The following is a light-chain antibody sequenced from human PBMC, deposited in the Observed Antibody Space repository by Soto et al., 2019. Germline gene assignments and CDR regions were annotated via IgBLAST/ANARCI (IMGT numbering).Light chain of an antibody. J-gene: IGKJ1*01. CDR3: QQFDTYSRT. CDR2: DAS. CDR1: QSISGT. V-gene: IGKV1-5*01. Sequence: DIQMTQSPSTLSASVGDRVTITCRASQSISGTLAWYQQKPGKAPKLLIYDASSLERGVPSRFSGSGSGTEFTLTISSLQPDDFATYYCQQFDTYSRTVGPGTKV.